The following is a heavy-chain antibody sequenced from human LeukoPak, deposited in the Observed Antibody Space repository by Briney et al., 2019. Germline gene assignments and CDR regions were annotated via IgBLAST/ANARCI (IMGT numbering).Heavy chain of an antibody. Sequence: SETLSLTCTVSGASISSHYWSWIRQPPGKRLEWIGYVFNRGSTNYNPSLKSRDTISVDTSKNQFSLRLSSVTAADTAVYYCARDPIVAAPFFDYWGQGTLVTVSS. J-gene: IGHJ4*02. CDR1: GASISSHY. V-gene: IGHV4-59*11. CDR3: ARDPIVAAPFFDY. D-gene: IGHD6-13*01. CDR2: VFNRGST.